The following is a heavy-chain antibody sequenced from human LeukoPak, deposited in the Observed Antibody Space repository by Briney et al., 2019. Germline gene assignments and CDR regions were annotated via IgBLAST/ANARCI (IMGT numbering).Heavy chain of an antibody. V-gene: IGHV3-30-3*01. CDR2: ISYDGGNK. CDR1: GFTFSSYA. J-gene: IGHJ4*02. D-gene: IGHD3-22*01. Sequence: GRSLRLSCAASGFTFSSYAMHWVRQAPGKGLEWVALISYDGGNKYYADSVKGRFTISRDNSQNTLYLQMNSLRAEDTAVYYCARGIYYDSSGYFERYYFDYWGQGTLVTVSS. CDR3: ARGIYYDSSGYFERYYFDY.